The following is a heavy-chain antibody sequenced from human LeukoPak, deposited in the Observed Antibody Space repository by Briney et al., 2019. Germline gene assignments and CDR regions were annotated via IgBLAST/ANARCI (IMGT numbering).Heavy chain of an antibody. Sequence: GSAVKVTCKASGGTFSSYAISWVRQAPGQGLEWMGRIIPILGIANYAQKFPGRVTITADKSTSTAYMELSRMRSDDTAVYYCARSPLGAVAFDYWGQGTLVTVSS. J-gene: IGHJ4*02. CDR3: ARSPLGAVAFDY. D-gene: IGHD6-19*01. V-gene: IGHV1-69*04. CDR2: IIPILGIA. CDR1: GGTFSSYA.